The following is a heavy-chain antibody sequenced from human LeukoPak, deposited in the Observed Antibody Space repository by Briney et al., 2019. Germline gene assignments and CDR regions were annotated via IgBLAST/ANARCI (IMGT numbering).Heavy chain of an antibody. Sequence: GGALRPFCAPSCFTLSSYNMNLVRQAPGKVLELVSSISSISSYIYYADSVKGRFTISRDNAKNSLYLQMNSLRAEDTAVYYCAIDKSMPDIAAVDYWGQGTLVTVSS. J-gene: IGHJ4*02. CDR1: CFTLSSYN. V-gene: IGHV3-21*01. CDR2: ISSISSYI. CDR3: AIDKSMPDIAAVDY. D-gene: IGHD6-6*01.